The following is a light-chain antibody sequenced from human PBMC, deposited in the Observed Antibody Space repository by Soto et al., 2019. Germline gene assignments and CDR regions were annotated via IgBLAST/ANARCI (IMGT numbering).Light chain of an antibody. Sequence: ETALTQSPVTLSLSPGERATLSCRASQTVGDNVAWYQQKPGQPPSLLIYGASSRAPGIPDRFSGSGSGTDFTLTISRLEPEDFAVYYCQQFRTFGQGTKVDIK. CDR3: QQFRT. J-gene: IGKJ1*01. CDR1: QTVGDN. CDR2: GAS. V-gene: IGKV3-20*01.